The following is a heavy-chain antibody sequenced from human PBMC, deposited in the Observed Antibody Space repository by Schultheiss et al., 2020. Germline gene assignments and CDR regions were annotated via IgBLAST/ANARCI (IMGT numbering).Heavy chain of an antibody. V-gene: IGHV3-23*01. CDR1: GFTFSSYA. J-gene: IGHJ1*01. Sequence: GGSLRLSCAASGFTFSSYAMSWVRQAPGKGLEWVSAISGSGGSTYYADSVKGRFTISRDNSKNTLYLQMNSLRAEDTAVYYCAKGDIARDGYNYGYFQHWGQGTLVTVS. CDR3: AKGDIARDGYNYGYFQH. D-gene: IGHD5-24*01. CDR2: ISGSGGST.